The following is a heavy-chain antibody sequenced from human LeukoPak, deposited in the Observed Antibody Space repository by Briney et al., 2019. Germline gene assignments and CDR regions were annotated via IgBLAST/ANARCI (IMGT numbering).Heavy chain of an antibody. CDR1: GYTFTDYD. Sequence: ASVTVSCKASGYTFTDYDMHWVRQTPGQGLEWMGWINPNSGDTHYAQKFQGRVTMTRDTSISTAYMELSRLRSDETAVYYCARTYYYGSGSYSEGASNSWGQGTMVTVSA. J-gene: IGHJ3*02. CDR2: INPNSGDT. CDR3: ARTYYYGSGSYSEGASNS. V-gene: IGHV1-2*02. D-gene: IGHD3-10*01.